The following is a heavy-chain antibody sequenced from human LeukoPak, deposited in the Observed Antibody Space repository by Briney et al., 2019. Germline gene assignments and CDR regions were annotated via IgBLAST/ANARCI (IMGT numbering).Heavy chain of an antibody. Sequence: SETLSLTCTVSGGSISSGGYYWSWIRQHPGKGLEWIGYIYYSGSTYYNPSLKSRVTISVDTSKNQFSLKLSSVTAAYTAVYYCARSSTVTTLDYWGQGTLVTVSS. J-gene: IGHJ4*02. D-gene: IGHD4-17*01. CDR1: GGSISSGGYY. CDR3: ARSSTVTTLDY. V-gene: IGHV4-31*03. CDR2: IYYSGST.